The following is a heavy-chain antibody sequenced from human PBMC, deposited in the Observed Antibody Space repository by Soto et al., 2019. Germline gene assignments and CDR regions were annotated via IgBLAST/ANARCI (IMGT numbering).Heavy chain of an antibody. Sequence: QLQLVQSGTEVKEPGSSVKVSCKASGGTFSTSSFVWVRQGPGQGLEWMGGIIPIFTRTNFAQKFQGRVTFSADESTRTPYMELRSLTSEDTAIYYCARDVVRSTAGDSWGQGTVVTVSS. CDR1: GGTFSTSS. V-gene: IGHV1-69*01. CDR3: ARDVVRSTAGDS. CDR2: IIPIFTRT. J-gene: IGHJ4*02. D-gene: IGHD2-15*01.